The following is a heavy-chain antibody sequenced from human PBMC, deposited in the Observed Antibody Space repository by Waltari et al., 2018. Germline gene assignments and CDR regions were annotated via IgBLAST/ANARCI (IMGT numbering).Heavy chain of an antibody. J-gene: IGHJ5*02. CDR1: GYTLTELS. CDR3: ATVKFRSSSWYRGWFDP. CDR2: FEPEDCET. D-gene: IGHD6-13*01. Sequence: QVQLVQSGAEVKKPGASVKVSCKVSGYTLTELSMHWVRQAPGKGLEWMGGFEPEDCETIYVQKFQGRVTLTEDTSTDTAYMELSSLRSEDTAVYYCATVKFRSSSWYRGWFDPWGQGTLVTVSS. V-gene: IGHV1-24*01.